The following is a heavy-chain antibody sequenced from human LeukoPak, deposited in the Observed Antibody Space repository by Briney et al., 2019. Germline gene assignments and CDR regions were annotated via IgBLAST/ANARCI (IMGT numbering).Heavy chain of an antibody. Sequence: SETLSLTCTVSGGSISSSSYYWGWIRQPPGKGLEWIGTIYYSGSTYYNPSLKSRVTISVDTSKNQFSLRLSSVTAADTAVYYCARVRYDSSGLFDYWGQGTLVTVSS. J-gene: IGHJ4*02. CDR2: IYYSGST. D-gene: IGHD3-22*01. V-gene: IGHV4-39*07. CDR1: GGSISSSSYY. CDR3: ARVRYDSSGLFDY.